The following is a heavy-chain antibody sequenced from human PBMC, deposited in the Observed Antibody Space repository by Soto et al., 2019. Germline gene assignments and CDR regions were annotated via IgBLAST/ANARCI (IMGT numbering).Heavy chain of an antibody. D-gene: IGHD3-22*01. V-gene: IGHV1-2*04. J-gene: IGHJ4*02. CDR3: ARAFRYGGSGYYFDY. Sequence: ASVKVSCKASGYRFTGYYVHWVRQAPGQGLEWMGWINPNSGGTNYAQNFQGLVSMIRDMSSSTAYMDLSSLRSDDTAVYYCARAFRYGGSGYYFDYWRQGPPVTVS. CDR2: INPNSGGT. CDR1: GYRFTGYY.